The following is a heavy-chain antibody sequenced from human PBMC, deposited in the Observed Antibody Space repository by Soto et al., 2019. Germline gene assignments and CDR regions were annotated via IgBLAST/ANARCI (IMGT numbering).Heavy chain of an antibody. CDR2: IIPIFGTA. J-gene: IGHJ6*02. CDR3: AKEDIVVVPAAIPYYYYGMDV. V-gene: IGHV1-69*19. Sequence: QVQLVQSGAEVKKPGSSVKVSCKASGGTFSSYAISWVRQAPGQGLEWMGGIIPIFGTANYAQKFQGRVTITADESTSTAYMELSSLRSVDTAVYYCAKEDIVVVPAAIPYYYYGMDVWGQGTTVTVSS. CDR1: GGTFSSYA. D-gene: IGHD2-2*02.